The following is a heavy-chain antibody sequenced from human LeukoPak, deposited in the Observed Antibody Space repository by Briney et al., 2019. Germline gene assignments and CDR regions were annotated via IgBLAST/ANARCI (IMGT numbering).Heavy chain of an antibody. D-gene: IGHD3-16*01. CDR3: VTDYYGMNV. CDR2: ISYDGSNK. CDR1: GFTFCSYA. Sequence: PGRSHTDYPAASGFTFCSYALYWVRQAPGKGLEWVAVISYDGSNKYYADSVKGRFTISRDNSKNTLYLQMNSLRAEDTAVYYCVTDYYGMNVWGHG. V-gene: IGHV3-30-3*01. J-gene: IGHJ6*02.